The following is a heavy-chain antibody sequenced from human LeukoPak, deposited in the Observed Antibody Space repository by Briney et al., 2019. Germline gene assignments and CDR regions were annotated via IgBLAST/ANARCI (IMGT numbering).Heavy chain of an antibody. V-gene: IGHV3-48*04. Sequence: QPGGSLRLSCAASGFSFSDYSMNWVRQAPGKGLEWLSYISSSSSTKYYADSVKGRFTISRDNAKDSLYLQMNSLRAEDTAVYYCARDRATEPFDYWGQGTLVTVSS. CDR2: ISSSSSTK. J-gene: IGHJ4*02. CDR1: GFSFSDYS. CDR3: ARDRATEPFDY. D-gene: IGHD5-24*01.